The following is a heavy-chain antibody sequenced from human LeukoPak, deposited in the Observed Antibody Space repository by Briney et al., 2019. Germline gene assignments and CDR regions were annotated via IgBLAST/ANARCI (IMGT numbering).Heavy chain of an antibody. CDR2: ISSDGGDR. J-gene: IGHJ4*02. Sequence: PGGSLRLSCAASGLTLSGYWMHWVRQAPGKGLVWVSGISSDGGDRRYADSVKGRFTISRDNAENTLSLQMNSLRAEDTAIYYCGRDVEGPRALDYWGQGTLVTVSS. CDR1: GLTLSGYW. D-gene: IGHD2-21*01. CDR3: GRDVEGPRALDY. V-gene: IGHV3-74*01.